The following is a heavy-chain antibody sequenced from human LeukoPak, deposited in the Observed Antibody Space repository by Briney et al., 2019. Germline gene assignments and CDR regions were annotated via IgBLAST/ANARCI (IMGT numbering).Heavy chain of an antibody. Sequence: ASVKVSCRASGYTFTSYGISWVRQAPGPGLEWMGWISAYNGNTNYAQKLQGRVTMTTDTSTSTAYMELRSLRSDDTAVYYCARRRGDYEPPDYWGQGTLVTVSS. V-gene: IGHV1-18*01. CDR2: ISAYNGNT. CDR1: GYTFTSYG. J-gene: IGHJ4*02. D-gene: IGHD4-17*01. CDR3: ARRRGDYEPPDY.